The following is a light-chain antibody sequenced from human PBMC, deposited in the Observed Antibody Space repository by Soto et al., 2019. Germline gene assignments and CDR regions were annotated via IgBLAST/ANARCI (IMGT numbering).Light chain of an antibody. CDR3: QQYNNWPYT. Sequence: EILMTHSQATMSVSPGERATLYASASQPIASNVAWYQQRPGQPPRLLIFGASTRASDVPDGFTGSGSGTQFTLTIASLHSEDFAVYFCQQYNNWPYTFGQGTKVDI. CDR2: GAS. CDR1: QPIASN. V-gene: IGKV3-15*01. J-gene: IGKJ2*01.